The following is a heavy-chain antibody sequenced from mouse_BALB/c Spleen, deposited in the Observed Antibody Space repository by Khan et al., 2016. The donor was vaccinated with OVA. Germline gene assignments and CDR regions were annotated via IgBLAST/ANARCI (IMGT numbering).Heavy chain of an antibody. Sequence: QIQLVQSGPELKKPGETVKISCKASGHTFTKYGMNWVKQAPGKGLKWMGWINTYTGEPTYADDFNGRFAFSLETSASTAYLQINNLKNEDTATYFCARPPYFSYVMDNCGQGTSVPVSS. J-gene: IGHJ4*01. V-gene: IGHV9-3-1*01. CDR2: INTYTGEP. D-gene: IGHD2-10*01. CDR1: GHTFTKYG. CDR3: ARPPYFSYVMDN.